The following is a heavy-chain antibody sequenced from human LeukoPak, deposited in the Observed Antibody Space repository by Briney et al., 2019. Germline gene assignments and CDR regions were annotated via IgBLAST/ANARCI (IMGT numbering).Heavy chain of an antibody. J-gene: IGHJ4*02. CDR2: IRGSGDIT. CDR3: AKDGISGWYGNHFDF. Sequence: PGGSLRLSCAASGFTFSSYAMNWVGQAPGKGLEWVSTIRGSGDITYYADSVKGRFTISRDNSKNTLYLQISSLRAEDTAIYYCAKDGISGWYGNHFDFWGQGILVTGSS. V-gene: IGHV3-23*01. CDR1: GFTFSSYA. D-gene: IGHD6-19*01.